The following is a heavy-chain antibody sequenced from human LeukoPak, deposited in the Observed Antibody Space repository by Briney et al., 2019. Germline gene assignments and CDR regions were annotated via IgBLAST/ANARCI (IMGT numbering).Heavy chain of an antibody. J-gene: IGHJ4*02. CDR1: GVSLHRSF. V-gene: IGHV4-59*08. Sequence: PSETLSLTCVVSGVSLHRSFWTWVRQPPGKGLEWIGYIFSSGSTNYNPSLKSRVTISEDTSVNQFSLKLSSVTAADTAVYYCARHYYDRSDSYSFDYWGQGTLVTVSS. CDR3: ARHYYDRSDSYSFDY. CDR2: IFSSGST. D-gene: IGHD3-22*01.